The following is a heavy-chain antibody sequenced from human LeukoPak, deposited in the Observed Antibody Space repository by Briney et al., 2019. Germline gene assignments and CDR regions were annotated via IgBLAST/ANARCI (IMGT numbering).Heavy chain of an antibody. Sequence: EPGGSLRLSCAASGFTFSSYWMHWVRQAPGKGLVWVSRINSDGSSTSYADSVKGRFTISRDNAKNTLYLQMNSLRAEDTAVYYCAKDTSPGYSSGCQDYWGQGTLVTVSS. CDR3: AKDTSPGYSSGCQDY. D-gene: IGHD6-19*01. CDR1: GFTFSSYW. J-gene: IGHJ4*02. CDR2: INSDGSST. V-gene: IGHV3-74*01.